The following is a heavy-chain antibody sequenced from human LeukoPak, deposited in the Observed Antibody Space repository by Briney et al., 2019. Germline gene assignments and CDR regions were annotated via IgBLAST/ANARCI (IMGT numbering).Heavy chain of an antibody. J-gene: IGHJ4*02. V-gene: IGHV4-4*02. D-gene: IGHD4-17*01. Sequence: SETLSLTCAVSGVSISSSNWWSWVRQPPGKGLEWIGEVSHTGRTNYHPSLQSRVTISLDESKNHFSLRVTSMTAADTAVYYCASRADSGPYWGQGTLVTVSS. CDR3: ASRADSGPY. CDR1: GVSISSSNW. CDR2: VSHTGRT.